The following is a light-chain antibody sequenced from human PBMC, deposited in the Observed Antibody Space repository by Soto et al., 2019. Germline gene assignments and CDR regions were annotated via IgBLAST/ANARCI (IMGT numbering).Light chain of an antibody. V-gene: IGKV2-30*01. CDR1: QSLVYSDGNAY. J-gene: IGKJ1*01. Sequence: DVVMTQSPLSLPVTLGQPASISCRSSQSLVYSDGNAYLSWFQQRPGQSPRRLIYRASNRDSGVPDRVSGSGSGTDFTLQINRVEAEDVGIYYCMQGTHWPPTFGRGPRVEIK. CDR2: RAS. CDR3: MQGTHWPPT.